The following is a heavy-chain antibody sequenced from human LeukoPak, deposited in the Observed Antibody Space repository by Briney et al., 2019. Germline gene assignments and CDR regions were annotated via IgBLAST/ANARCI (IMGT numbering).Heavy chain of an antibody. CDR1: GFTFSSNY. J-gene: IGHJ4*02. V-gene: IGHV3-53*01. CDR3: ARGTGIAAASDY. D-gene: IGHD6-13*01. CDR2: IYSCGST. Sequence: GGSLRLSCAASGFTFSSNYMSWVRQAPGKGLEWVSVIYSCGSTYYAASVKGRFTISRYNSKNTLYLQMNSLRAEDTAVYYCARGTGIAAASDYWRQGTLVTVSS.